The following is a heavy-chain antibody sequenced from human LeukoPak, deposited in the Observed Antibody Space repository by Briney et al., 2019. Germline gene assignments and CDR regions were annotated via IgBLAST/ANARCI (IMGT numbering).Heavy chain of an antibody. D-gene: IGHD3-10*01. J-gene: IGHJ4*02. CDR2: IYLSGST. Sequence: PSETLSLTCTVSNGSISSTTYYWGWIRQSPGKGLEYIGSIYLSGSTYYNPSLRSRVSMSVDTSKNQFSLRLSSVTAADTAVYYCARDGHWYGSEFWGPGTLVTVSS. CDR1: NGSISSTTYY. CDR3: ARDGHWYGSEF. V-gene: IGHV4-39*07.